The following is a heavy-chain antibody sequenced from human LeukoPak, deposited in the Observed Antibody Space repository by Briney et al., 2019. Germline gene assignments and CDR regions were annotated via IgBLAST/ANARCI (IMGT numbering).Heavy chain of an antibody. Sequence: LPGGSLRLSCAASGFTFSSYAMSWVRQAPGKALEWVSAISGSGGSTYYADSVKGRFTISRDNSKNTLYLQMNSLRAEDTAVYYCAKDEDYYDSSGYDYWGQGTLVTVSS. CDR3: AKDEDYYDSSGYDY. CDR2: ISGSGGST. J-gene: IGHJ4*02. CDR1: GFTFSSYA. D-gene: IGHD3-22*01. V-gene: IGHV3-23*01.